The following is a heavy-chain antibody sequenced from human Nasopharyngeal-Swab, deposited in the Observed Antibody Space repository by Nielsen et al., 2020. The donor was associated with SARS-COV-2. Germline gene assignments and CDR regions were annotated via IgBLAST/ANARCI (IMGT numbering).Heavy chain of an antibody. J-gene: IGHJ6*03. CDR1: GFTFGDYA. Sequence: GGSLRLSCTASGFTFGDYAMNWFRQAQGKGLEWVTYIRNKDYGGTTEYAASDRGRFTISRDDSKNIAYLQMNSLTTEDTAVYYCTRDFPFSVDTATRGYMDVWGKGTTVTVSS. CDR3: TRDFPFSVDTATRGYMDV. CDR2: IRNKDYGGTT. V-gene: IGHV3-49*03. D-gene: IGHD5-18*01.